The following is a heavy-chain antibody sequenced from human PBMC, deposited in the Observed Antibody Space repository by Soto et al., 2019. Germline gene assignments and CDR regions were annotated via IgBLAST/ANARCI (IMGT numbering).Heavy chain of an antibody. D-gene: IGHD2-2*01. CDR1: GYTFTSYA. CDR3: VAYCTSSSCYSY. V-gene: IGHV1-3*01. J-gene: IGHJ4*02. CDR2: INAGNGNT. Sequence: ASVKVSCKASGYTFTSYAMHWVRQAPGQRLEWMGWINAGNGNTKYSQKFQGRVTITRDTSASTAYMELNSLRDEDTAVYYCVAYCTSSSCYSYWGQGTLVTVSS.